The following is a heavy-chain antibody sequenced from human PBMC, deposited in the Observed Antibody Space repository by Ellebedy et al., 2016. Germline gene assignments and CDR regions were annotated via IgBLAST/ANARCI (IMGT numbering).Heavy chain of an antibody. CDR1: GFRFTNHG. CDR3: AKETLGYSGFFDY. CDR2: ISYDGSKI. V-gene: IGHV3-30*18. J-gene: IGHJ4*02. D-gene: IGHD5-12*01. Sequence: GESLKISCAASGFRFTNHGMHWLRQAPGKGLEWVAIISYDGSKIDYADSVKGRFTISRDIPENTLYLQMNSLRVEDTAVYYCAKETLGYSGFFDYWGQGTLVTVSS.